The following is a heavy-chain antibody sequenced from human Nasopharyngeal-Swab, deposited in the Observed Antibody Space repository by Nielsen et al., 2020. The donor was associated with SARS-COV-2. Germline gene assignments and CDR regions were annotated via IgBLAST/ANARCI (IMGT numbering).Heavy chain of an antibody. D-gene: IGHD7-27*01. V-gene: IGHV7-4-1*02. J-gene: IGHJ4*02. CDR2: INTNTGNP. CDR3: ARDLDRGNWGRRGYFDY. CDR1: GYTFTSYA. Sequence: ASVKVSCKASGYTFTSYAMNWVRQAPAQGLEWMGWINTNTGNPTYAQGFTGRFVFSLDTSVSTAYLQISSLKAEDTAVYYCARDLDRGNWGRRGYFDYWGQGTLVTVSS.